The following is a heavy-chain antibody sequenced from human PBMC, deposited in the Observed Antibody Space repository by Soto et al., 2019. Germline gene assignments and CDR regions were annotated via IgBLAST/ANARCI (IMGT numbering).Heavy chain of an antibody. D-gene: IGHD2-15*01. V-gene: IGHV3-30-3*01. CDR2: ISYDGSNK. CDR1: GFTFSSYA. CDR3: ARDGWDY. Sequence: GGSLRLSCAASGFTFSSYAMHWVRQAPGKGLEWVAVISYDGSNKYYADSVKGRFTISRDNSKNTLYLQMNSLRAEDTAVYYCARDGWDYWGQGTLVTVSS. J-gene: IGHJ4*02.